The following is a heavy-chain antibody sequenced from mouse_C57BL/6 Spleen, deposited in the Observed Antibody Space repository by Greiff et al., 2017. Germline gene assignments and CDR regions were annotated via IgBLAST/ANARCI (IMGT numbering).Heavy chain of an antibody. Sequence: QVQLQQPGAELVMPGASVKLSCKASGYTFTSYWMHWVKQRPGQGLEWIGVIDPSDSYTNYNQKFKGKSTLTVDKSSSTAYMQLSSLTSEDSAVYYCARGYYGSSYGAMDYWGQGTSVTVSS. D-gene: IGHD1-1*01. J-gene: IGHJ4*01. V-gene: IGHV1-69*01. CDR2: IDPSDSYT. CDR1: GYTFTSYW. CDR3: ARGYYGSSYGAMDY.